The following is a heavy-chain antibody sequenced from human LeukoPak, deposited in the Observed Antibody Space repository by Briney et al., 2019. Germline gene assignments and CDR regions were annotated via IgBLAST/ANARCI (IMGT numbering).Heavy chain of an antibody. Sequence: ASVKVSCKASGYTFTSYGISWVRQAPGQGLEWMGWISTYNGDANYAQKLQGRVTMTTDTSTSTAYMELRSLRSDDTAVYYCAREGLGELTLDYWGQGTLVTVSS. J-gene: IGHJ4*02. CDR3: AREGLGELTLDY. CDR1: GYTFTSYG. CDR2: ISTYNGDA. V-gene: IGHV1-18*01. D-gene: IGHD3-16*01.